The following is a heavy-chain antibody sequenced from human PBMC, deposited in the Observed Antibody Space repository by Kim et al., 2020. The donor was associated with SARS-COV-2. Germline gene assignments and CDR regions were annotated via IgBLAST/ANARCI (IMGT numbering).Heavy chain of an antibody. V-gene: IGHV4-39*01. D-gene: IGHD3-10*01. J-gene: IGHJ6*03. CDR3: ARLMGYYMDV. Sequence: YYNPPLKGRVTISVDTSKNQFSLKLSSVTAADTAVYYCARLMGYYMDVWGKGTTVTVSS.